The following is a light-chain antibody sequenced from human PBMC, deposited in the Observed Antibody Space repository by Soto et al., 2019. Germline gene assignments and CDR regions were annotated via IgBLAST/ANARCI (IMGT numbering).Light chain of an antibody. J-gene: IGKJ1*01. CDR1: QSISSN. CDR3: QQYNIWPPDT. V-gene: IGKV3-15*01. Sequence: EIVMTQSPATLSVSPGERATLSCRASQSISSNLAWYQQKPGQAPRLLIYGASTRATGIPARFSGSGSGTEFTLTISSLQSEDFAVYYCQQYNIWPPDTFGQGTKVEIK. CDR2: GAS.